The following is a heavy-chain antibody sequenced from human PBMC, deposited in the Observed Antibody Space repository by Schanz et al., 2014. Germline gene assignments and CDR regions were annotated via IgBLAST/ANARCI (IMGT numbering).Heavy chain of an antibody. Sequence: EVKLVESGGGAVRPGGSLRLSCAASGFTLSSYWMHWVRQVPGKGLEWVSCTNGDGTNAKYADSVKGRFTISRDNAKNTLYLQMNSLRAEDTAVYYCAREEGWGIAAAGPKHYYYGMDVWGQGTTVTVSS. V-gene: IGHV3-74*01. J-gene: IGHJ6*02. D-gene: IGHD6-13*01. CDR2: TNGDGTNA. CDR3: AREEGWGIAAAGPKHYYYGMDV. CDR1: GFTLSSYW.